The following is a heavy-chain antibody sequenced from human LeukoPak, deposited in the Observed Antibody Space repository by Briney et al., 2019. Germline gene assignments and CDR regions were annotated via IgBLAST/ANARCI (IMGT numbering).Heavy chain of an antibody. CDR1: GYSFTSYW. Sequence: GESLKISCKGPGYSFTSYWIGWVRQMPGKGLEWMGIIYPGDSDTRYSPSFQGQVTISADKSISTAYLQWSSLKASDTAMYYCARAADSISSGDWFDPWGQGTLVTVSS. CDR3: ARAADSISSGDWFDP. J-gene: IGHJ5*02. V-gene: IGHV5-51*01. CDR2: IYPGDSDT. D-gene: IGHD6-6*01.